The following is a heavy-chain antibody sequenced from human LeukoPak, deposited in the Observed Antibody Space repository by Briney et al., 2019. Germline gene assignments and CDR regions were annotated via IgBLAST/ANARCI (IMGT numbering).Heavy chain of an antibody. CDR3: ARVRYCSSTSCHPRFGGHYFDY. V-gene: IGHV4-34*01. CDR1: GGSFSGYY. J-gene: IGHJ4*02. Sequence: SETLSLTCAAYGGSFSGYYWSWIRQPPGKGLEWIGEINHSGSTNYNPSLKSRVTISVDTSKNQFSLKLSSVTAADTAAYYCARVRYCSSTSCHPRFGGHYFDYWGQGTLVTVSS. D-gene: IGHD2-2*01. CDR2: INHSGST.